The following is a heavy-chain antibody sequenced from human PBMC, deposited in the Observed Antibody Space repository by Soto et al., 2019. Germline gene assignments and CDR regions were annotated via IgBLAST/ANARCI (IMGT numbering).Heavy chain of an antibody. Sequence: SQTLSLTCAISGDSVSSNNAAWNWIRQSPSRGLEWLGRTYYRSKWYNDYAVSVKSRITINPDTSKNQFSLQLNSVTPEDTAVYYCARDPGEWLVAGINHHYYYGMDVWGQGTTVTVSS. CDR1: GDSVSSNNAA. V-gene: IGHV6-1*01. CDR2: TYYRSKWYN. J-gene: IGHJ6*02. CDR3: ARDPGEWLVAGINHHYYYGMDV. D-gene: IGHD6-19*01.